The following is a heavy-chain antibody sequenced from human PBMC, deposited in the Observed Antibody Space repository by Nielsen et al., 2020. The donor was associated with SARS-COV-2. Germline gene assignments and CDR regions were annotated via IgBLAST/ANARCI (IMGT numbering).Heavy chain of an antibody. CDR3: VKGSSGQN. CDR1: RFIFSEYY. V-gene: IGHV3-11*01. CDR2: ISSSGSTI. Sequence: GESLKISCAASRFIFSEYYMGWIRQAPGKGLEWVSYISSSGSTIYYADSVRGRFTISRDNAKNSLYLQMNNLRPEDTALYYCVKGSSGQNWGQGTLVTVSS. D-gene: IGHD3-10*01. J-gene: IGHJ4*02.